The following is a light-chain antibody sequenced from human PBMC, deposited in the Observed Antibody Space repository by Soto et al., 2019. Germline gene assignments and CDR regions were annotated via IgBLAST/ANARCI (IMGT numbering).Light chain of an antibody. CDR3: QQYGSSPYT. Sequence: EIVLTQSPGTLSLSPEERATLSCRASQSVSSSYLAWYQQKPGQAPRLLIYGASSRATGIPDRFSGSGSGTDFTVTISRLEAEDFAVYDCQQYGSSPYTVGQGTKLEIK. V-gene: IGKV3-20*01. J-gene: IGKJ2*01. CDR1: QSVSSSY. CDR2: GAS.